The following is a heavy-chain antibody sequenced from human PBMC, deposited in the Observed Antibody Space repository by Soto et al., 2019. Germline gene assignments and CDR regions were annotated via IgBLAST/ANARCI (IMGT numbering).Heavy chain of an antibody. D-gene: IGHD6-6*01. J-gene: IGHJ4*02. CDR1: GFTFSSYG. Sequence: GGSLRLSCAASGFTFSSYGMHWVRQAPGKGLEWVAVIWYDGSNKYYADSVKGRFTISRDNSKNTLYLQMNSLRAEDTAVYYGASDGRILSIAARYFDCWGQGTLVTVSS. V-gene: IGHV3-33*08. CDR3: ASDGRILSIAARYFDC. CDR2: IWYDGSNK.